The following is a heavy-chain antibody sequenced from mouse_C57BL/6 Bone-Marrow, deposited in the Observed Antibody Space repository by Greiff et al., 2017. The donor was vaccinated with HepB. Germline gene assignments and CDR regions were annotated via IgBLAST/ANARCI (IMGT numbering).Heavy chain of an antibody. CDR1: GFTFSSYA. J-gene: IGHJ2*01. Sequence: EVKLVESGGGLVKPGGSLKLSCAASGFTFSSYAMSWVRQTPEKRLEWVATISDGGSYTYYPDNVKGRFTITRDNAKNTLYLQMSHLKSEDTAMSYCARGRPLRGYFNYWGQGTTLTVSS. CDR2: ISDGGSYT. CDR3: ARGRPLRGYFNY. V-gene: IGHV5-4*03. D-gene: IGHD6-1*01.